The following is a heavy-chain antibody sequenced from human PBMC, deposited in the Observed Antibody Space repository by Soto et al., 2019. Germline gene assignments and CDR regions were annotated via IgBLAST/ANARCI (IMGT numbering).Heavy chain of an antibody. CDR3: ARDRTRYSSCHPLDV. CDR2: IYYSGST. J-gene: IGHJ6*01. D-gene: IGHD6-13*01. V-gene: IGHV4-61*01. CDR1: DDSVSSGSYY. Sequence: NPSNTPALTPTVSDDSVSSGSYYWSWIRQPPGKGLEWIGYIYYSGSTNYNPSLKSRVTISVDTSKNQFSLKLSSVTAADTAVYYCARDRTRYSSCHPLDVSGQLTTFTV.